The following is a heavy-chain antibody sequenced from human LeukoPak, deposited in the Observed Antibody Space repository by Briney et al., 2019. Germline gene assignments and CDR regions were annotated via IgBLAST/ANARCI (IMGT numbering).Heavy chain of an antibody. CDR3: ARDGIDGFIDF. CDR2: IDKDGSKK. CDR1: GFTFSSYW. D-gene: IGHD5-24*01. J-gene: IGHJ4*02. Sequence: EGSLRLSCAASGFTFSSYWLSWVRQAPGKGLEWVANIDKDGSKKYYVDSVKGRFTISRDNAKNSLYLQMNSLRAEDTAVYYCARDGIDGFIDFWGQGTLVTVSS. V-gene: IGHV3-7*01.